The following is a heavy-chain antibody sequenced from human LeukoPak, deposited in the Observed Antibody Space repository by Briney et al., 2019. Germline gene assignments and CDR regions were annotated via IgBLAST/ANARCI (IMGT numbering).Heavy chain of an antibody. CDR3: ARVSVGYCSGGSCYSHYFDY. Sequence: SETLSLTCAVYGGSFSGYYWSWIRQPPGKGLEWIGEINHSGSTNYNPSLKSRVTISVDTSKNQFSLKLSSVTAADTAVYYCARVSVGYCSGGSCYSHYFDYWGQGALVTVSS. J-gene: IGHJ4*02. CDR1: GGSFSGYY. V-gene: IGHV4-34*01. CDR2: INHSGST. D-gene: IGHD2-15*01.